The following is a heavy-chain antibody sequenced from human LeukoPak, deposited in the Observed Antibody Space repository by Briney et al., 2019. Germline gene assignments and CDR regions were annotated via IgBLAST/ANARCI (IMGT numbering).Heavy chain of an antibody. V-gene: IGHV4-34*01. J-gene: IGHJ3*02. D-gene: IGHD3-22*01. CDR3: ARAYYYDSSGYRHDAFDI. Sequence: PSETLSLTCAVYGGSFSGYYWSWIRQPPGKGLEWIGEINHSGSTNYNPSLKSRVTIPVDTSKNQFSLKLSSVTAADTAVYYCARAYYYDSSGYRHDAFDIWGQGTMVTVSS. CDR2: INHSGST. CDR1: GGSFSGYY.